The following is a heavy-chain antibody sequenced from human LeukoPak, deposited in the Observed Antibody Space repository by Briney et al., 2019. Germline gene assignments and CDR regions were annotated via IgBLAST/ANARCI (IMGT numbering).Heavy chain of an antibody. CDR2: ISSSGSTI. V-gene: IGHV3-11*01. D-gene: IGHD1-20*01. J-gene: IGHJ5*02. CDR3: ARGLHNWNDEAYNWFDP. Sequence: GGSLRLSCAASGFTFSDYYMSWIRQAPGKGLEWVSYISSSGSTIYYADSVKGRFTISRDNAKNSLYLQMNSLRAEGTAVYYCARGLHNWNDEAYNWFDPWGQGTLVTVSS. CDR1: GFTFSDYY.